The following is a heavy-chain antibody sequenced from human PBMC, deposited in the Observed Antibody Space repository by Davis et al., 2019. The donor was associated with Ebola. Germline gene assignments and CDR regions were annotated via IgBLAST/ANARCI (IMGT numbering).Heavy chain of an antibody. Sequence: PGGSLRLSCAASGFSFSTYAMAWVRQAPGKGLEWVSTIRGVGGNVFYADSVKGRFTVSRDNSKDTLFLQMNSLRADDTAVYYCAKGKADFILDWLDPWGQGTLVTVSS. D-gene: IGHD2-15*01. CDR2: IRGVGGNV. CDR3: AKGKADFILDWLDP. J-gene: IGHJ5*02. V-gene: IGHV3-23*01. CDR1: GFSFSTYA.